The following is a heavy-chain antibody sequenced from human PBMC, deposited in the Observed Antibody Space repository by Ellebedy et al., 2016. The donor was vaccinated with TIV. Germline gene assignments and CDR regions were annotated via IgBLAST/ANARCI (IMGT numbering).Heavy chain of an antibody. CDR1: GYTFTSYG. CDR2: IIPILGIA. J-gene: IGHJ3*02. D-gene: IGHD1-1*01. Sequence: AASVKVSCKASGYTFTSYGISWVRQAPGQGLEWMGRIIPILGIANYAQKFQGRVTITADKSTSTAYMELSSLRSEDTAVYYCARGGGTGTDPRDHAFDIWGQGTMVTVSS. CDR3: ARGGGTGTDPRDHAFDI. V-gene: IGHV1-69*04.